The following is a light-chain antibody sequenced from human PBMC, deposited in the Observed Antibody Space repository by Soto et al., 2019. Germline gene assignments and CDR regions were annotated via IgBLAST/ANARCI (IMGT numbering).Light chain of an antibody. CDR2: EVT. J-gene: IGLJ1*01. CDR1: SSDVGGYNY. Sequence: QSVLTQPASVSGSPGQSITISCNGTSSDVGGYNYVSWYQQHPGKAPKIIIYEVTNRPSGVSNRFSGSRSGNTASLTISGLQAEDDADYYCSSFTSRFTFNYIFGTGTKVTV. CDR3: SSFTSRFTFNYI. V-gene: IGLV2-14*01.